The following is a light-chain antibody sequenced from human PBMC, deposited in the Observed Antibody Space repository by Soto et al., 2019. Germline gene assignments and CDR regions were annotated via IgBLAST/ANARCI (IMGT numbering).Light chain of an antibody. J-gene: IGKJ4*01. CDR2: GAS. CDR1: QTVGSY. V-gene: IGKV3-11*01. Sequence: EIVLTQSPATLSLSPGERATLSCRASQTVGSYLAWYQQKPGQAPRLLIYGASNRATVIPARFSGSGSGTDFTLTLSSLEPEDFAVYYCQQRNTWPLTFGGGTKVEI. CDR3: QQRNTWPLT.